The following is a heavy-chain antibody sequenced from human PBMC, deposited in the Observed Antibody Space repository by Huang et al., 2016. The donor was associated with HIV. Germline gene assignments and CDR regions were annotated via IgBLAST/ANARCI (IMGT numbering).Heavy chain of an antibody. D-gene: IGHD6-13*01. J-gene: IGHJ4*02. CDR3: AKGGSAAAVLDF. CDR1: GFTFSSYG. CDR2: ISYDGKTK. Sequence: AASGFTFSSYGMHWVRQAPGKGLEWVAVISYDGKTKYYADSVKGRFSISRDKSKTTVYLQLNSLRVEDTAVYYCAKGGSAAAVLDFWGQGTLVTVSS. V-gene: IGHV3-30*18.